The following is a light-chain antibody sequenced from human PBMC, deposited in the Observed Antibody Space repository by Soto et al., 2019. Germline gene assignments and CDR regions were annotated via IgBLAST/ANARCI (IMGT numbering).Light chain of an antibody. J-gene: IGKJ1*01. CDR1: QSVSSN. CDR3: QQYNNWPTWT. Sequence: EIVLTQFPATLSVSPGERGTRSCRASQSVSSNLAWYHQKPGQAPRLLIYGASTRATGIPARFSGSGSGTEFTLTISSLQSEDFAVYYCQQYNNWPTWTFGQGTKVDI. CDR2: GAS. V-gene: IGKV3-15*01.